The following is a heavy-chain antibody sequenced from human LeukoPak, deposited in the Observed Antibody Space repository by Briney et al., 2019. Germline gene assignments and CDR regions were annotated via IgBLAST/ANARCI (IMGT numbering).Heavy chain of an antibody. V-gene: IGHV4-39*07. Sequence: SETLSLTCTVSGDSISSSDYYWGWIRQPPGKGLGWIGTISYSGSTYYNPSLQSRVTISVDTSKNQFSLELSSVTAADTAVYYCARDPNSALWGQGTLVTVSS. CDR2: ISYSGST. J-gene: IGHJ4*02. CDR1: GDSISSSDYY. CDR3: ARDPNSAL. D-gene: IGHD4-23*01.